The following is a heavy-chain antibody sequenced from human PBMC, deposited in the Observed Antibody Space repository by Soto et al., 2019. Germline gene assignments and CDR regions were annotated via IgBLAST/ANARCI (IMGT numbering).Heavy chain of an antibody. Sequence: QVQLVQSGAEEKKPGASVKVSCKASGYTFTSYAMHWVRQAPGQRLEWMGWINAGNGNTKYSQKFQGRVTITRDTPASTAYMELSSLRSEDTAVYYCARGITLPTPLDYWGQGTLVTVSS. D-gene: IGHD1-20*01. CDR3: ARGITLPTPLDY. CDR1: GYTFTSYA. CDR2: INAGNGNT. J-gene: IGHJ4*02. V-gene: IGHV1-3*05.